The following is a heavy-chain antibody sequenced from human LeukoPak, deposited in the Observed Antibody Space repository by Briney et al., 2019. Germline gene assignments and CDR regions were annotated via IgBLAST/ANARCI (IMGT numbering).Heavy chain of an antibody. D-gene: IGHD3-10*01. CDR3: AKDIYYYGSGSPHRAFDI. CDR2: ISWNSGSI. Sequence: PGRSLRLSCAPSGFTFDDYAMHWVRQAPGKGLEWVSGISWNSGSIGYADSVKGRFTISRDNAKNSLYLQMNSLRAEDMALYYCAKDIYYYGSGSPHRAFDIWGQGTMVTVSS. J-gene: IGHJ3*02. CDR1: GFTFDDYA. V-gene: IGHV3-9*03.